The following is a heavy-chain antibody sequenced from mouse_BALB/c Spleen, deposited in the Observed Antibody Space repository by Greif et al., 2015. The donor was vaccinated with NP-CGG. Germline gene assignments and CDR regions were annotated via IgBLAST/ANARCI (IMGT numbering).Heavy chain of an antibody. Sequence: QVHVKQSGAELVRPGASVTLSCKASGYTFTDYEMHWVKQTPVHGLEWIGAIDPETGGTAYNQKFKGKATLTADKSSSTAYMELRSLTSEDSAVYYCTRGWLLPRYFDVWGAGTTVTVSS. D-gene: IGHD2-3*01. V-gene: IGHV1-15*01. CDR2: IDPETGGT. J-gene: IGHJ1*01. CDR1: GYTFTDYE. CDR3: TRGWLLPRYFDV.